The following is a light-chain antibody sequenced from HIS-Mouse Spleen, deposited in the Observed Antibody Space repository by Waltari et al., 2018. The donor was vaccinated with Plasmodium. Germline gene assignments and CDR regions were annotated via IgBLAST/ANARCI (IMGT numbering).Light chain of an antibody. CDR3: QQYYSTPPYT. V-gene: IGKV4-1*01. CDR1: QSVLYSSNNKNY. CDR2: WAS. Sequence: DIVMTQSPDSLAVSLGERPTIHCTSSQSVLYSSNNKNYLAWYQQKPGQPPKLLIYWASTRESGVPDRFSGSGSGTDFTLTISSLQAEDVAVYYCQQYYSTPPYTFGQGTKLEIK. J-gene: IGKJ2*01.